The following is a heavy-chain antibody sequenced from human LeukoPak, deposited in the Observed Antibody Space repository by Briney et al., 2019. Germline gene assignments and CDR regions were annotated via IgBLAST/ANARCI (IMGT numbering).Heavy chain of an antibody. CDR2: ISSSGSTI. J-gene: IGHJ3*02. CDR3: ARERFWGRGSYYDAFDI. D-gene: IGHD1-26*01. CDR1: GFTVSSNY. V-gene: IGHV3-11*04. Sequence: GGSLRLSCAASGFTVSSNYMSWVRQAPGKGLEWVSYISSSGSTIYYADSVKGRFTISRDTGQNSLYLPINSLTAEDTAVYYCARERFWGRGSYYDAFDIWGKGKMVTVSS.